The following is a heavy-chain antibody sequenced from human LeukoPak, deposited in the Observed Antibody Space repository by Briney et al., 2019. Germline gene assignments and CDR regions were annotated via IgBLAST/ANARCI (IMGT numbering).Heavy chain of an antibody. CDR2: ISYDGSNK. CDR3: ARDRVTYYYDSSGLPDAFDI. V-gene: IGHV3-30*19. D-gene: IGHD3-22*01. CDR1: GFTFSSYD. J-gene: IGHJ3*02. Sequence: GGSLRLSCEASGFTFSSYDMHWVRQAPGKGLEWVAVISYDGSNKYYADSVKGRFTISRDNSKNTLYLQMNSLRAEDTAVYYCARDRVTYYYDSSGLPDAFDIWGQGTMVTVSS.